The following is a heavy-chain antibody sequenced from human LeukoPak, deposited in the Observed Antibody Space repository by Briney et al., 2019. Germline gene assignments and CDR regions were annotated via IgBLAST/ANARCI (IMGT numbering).Heavy chain of an antibody. V-gene: IGHV4-61*08. CDR1: GGSISSGGYY. D-gene: IGHD6-6*01. CDR3: AKSTMSMTIRGARLNWFDP. Sequence: SQTLSLTCTVSGGSISSGGYYWSWIRQHPGKGLEWIGYIYYSGSTNYNSSLKSRVTISIDTSKDQFSLRLSSVTAADTAVYYCAKSTMSMTIRGARLNWFDPWGQGTLVTVSS. J-gene: IGHJ5*02. CDR2: IYYSGST.